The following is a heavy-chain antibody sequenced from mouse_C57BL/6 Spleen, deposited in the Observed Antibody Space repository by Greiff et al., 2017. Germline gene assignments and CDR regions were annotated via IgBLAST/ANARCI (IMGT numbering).Heavy chain of an antibody. CDR1: GFTFSDYG. CDR3: ARRTTVVDFDY. Sequence: VQLQQSGGGLVKPGGSLKLSCAASGFTFSDYGMHWVRQAPEKGLEWVAYISSGSSTIYYADTVKGRFTISRDNAKNTLFLQMTSLRSEDTAMYYCARRTTVVDFDYWGQGTTLTVAS. V-gene: IGHV5-17*01. J-gene: IGHJ2*01. D-gene: IGHD1-1*01. CDR2: ISSGSSTI.